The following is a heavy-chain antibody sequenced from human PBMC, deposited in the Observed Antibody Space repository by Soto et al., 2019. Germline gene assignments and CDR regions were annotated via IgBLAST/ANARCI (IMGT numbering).Heavy chain of an antibody. Sequence: EVQLVESGGGLVQPGGSLKLSCAASGFTFSVSAIHWVRQASGKGLEWVGRIRSKPNNYATTYAASVEGRFTISRDDSKNTAYLQMNSLKTEDTAVYYCISMTTATSFSDYWGQGTLVTVSS. CDR1: GFTFSVSA. J-gene: IGHJ4*02. CDR2: IRSKPNNYAT. CDR3: ISMTTATSFSDY. D-gene: IGHD4-17*01. V-gene: IGHV3-73*01.